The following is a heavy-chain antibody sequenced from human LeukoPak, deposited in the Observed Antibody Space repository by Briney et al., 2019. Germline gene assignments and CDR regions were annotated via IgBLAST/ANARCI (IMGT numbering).Heavy chain of an antibody. CDR3: VKDRVDGSGSQFDS. D-gene: IGHD3-10*01. Sequence: ASVKVSCKVSGYTLTELSMHWVRQAPGKGLEWMGGFDPEDGETIYAQKFQGRVTMTEDTSTDTAYMELSSLRSEDTAVYYCVKDRVDGSGSQFDSWGQGSLVIVSS. V-gene: IGHV1-24*01. CDR2: FDPEDGET. CDR1: GYTLTELS. J-gene: IGHJ4*02.